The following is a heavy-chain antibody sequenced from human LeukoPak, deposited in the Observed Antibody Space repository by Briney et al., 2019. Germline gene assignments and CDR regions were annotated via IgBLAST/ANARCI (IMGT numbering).Heavy chain of an antibody. CDR2: INPNSGGT. Sequence: GASVKVSCKASGYTFTGYYMHWVRQAPGQGLEWMEWINPNSGGTNYAQKFQGGVTMTRDTSISTAYMELSRLRSDDAAVYYCARDRNYYDSSGYYSLDYWGQGTLVTVSS. V-gene: IGHV1-2*02. J-gene: IGHJ4*02. D-gene: IGHD3-22*01. CDR3: ARDRNYYDSSGYYSLDY. CDR1: GYTFTGYY.